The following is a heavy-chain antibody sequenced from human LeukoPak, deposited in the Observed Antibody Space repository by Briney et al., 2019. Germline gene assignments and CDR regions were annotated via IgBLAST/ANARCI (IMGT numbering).Heavy chain of an antibody. CDR2: VYYSGTT. D-gene: IGHD4-11*01. CDR1: GDSISLSFYY. CDR3: ARGQTVQSP. Sequence: KPSETLSLTCSVSGDSISLSFYYWGWIRQPPGKALERIGSVYYSGTTSYNPSLKSRVTISVDTSKYQFSLRLSSVTAADTAVYYCARGQTVQSPWGQGTLVTVSS. J-gene: IGHJ5*02. V-gene: IGHV4-39*07.